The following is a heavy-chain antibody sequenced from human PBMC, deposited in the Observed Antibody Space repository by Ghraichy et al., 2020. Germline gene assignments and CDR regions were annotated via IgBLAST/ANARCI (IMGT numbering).Heavy chain of an antibody. CDR3: ARSISGTAPFDY. V-gene: IGHV4-59*01. J-gene: IGHJ4*02. CDR1: GGSISSYY. Sequence: SETLSLTCTVSGGSISSYYWSWIRQPPGKGLEWIGYIFYSGSTNYNPSLKSRVTISVDTSKNQFSLKLNSVTTADTAVYYCARSISGTAPFDYWGPGTLVTVSS. D-gene: IGHD3-3*02. CDR2: IFYSGST.